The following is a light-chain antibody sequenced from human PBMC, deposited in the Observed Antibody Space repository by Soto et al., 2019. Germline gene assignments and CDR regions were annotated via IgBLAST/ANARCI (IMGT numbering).Light chain of an antibody. CDR2: GAS. CDR1: QSVSTSY. CDR3: QQYGSVPLT. V-gene: IGKV3-20*01. J-gene: IGKJ4*01. Sequence: EIVLTQSPGTLSLSPGERATLSCRASQSVSTSYLAWYQQKPGQAPRLLIDGASSRATGIPDRFSGSGSGADFTLTISRLEPEDFAVYYCQQYGSVPLTFGGGTKVEIK.